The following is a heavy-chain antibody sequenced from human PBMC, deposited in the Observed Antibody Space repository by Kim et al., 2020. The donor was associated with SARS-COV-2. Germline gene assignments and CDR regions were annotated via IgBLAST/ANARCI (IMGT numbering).Heavy chain of an antibody. J-gene: IGHJ4*02. Sequence: YAVSVKSRITINPDTSKNQFSLQLNSVTPEDTAVYYCARDAAGRGANFDYWGQGTLVTVSS. V-gene: IGHV6-1*01. D-gene: IGHD6-13*01. CDR3: ARDAAGRGANFDY.